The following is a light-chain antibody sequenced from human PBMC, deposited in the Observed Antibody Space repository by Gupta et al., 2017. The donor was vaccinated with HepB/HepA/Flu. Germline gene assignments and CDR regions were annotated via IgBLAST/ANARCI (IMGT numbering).Light chain of an antibody. J-gene: IGKJ2*01. V-gene: IGKV3-15*01. CDR3: QQYNNWPPYT. CDR1: QSVSSN. Sequence: EIVMTQSPATLSVSPGERATLSCRASQSVSSNLAWYQQKPGQAPRLLIYGASTRDTGITARFSGSGSGKEFPLTISSRQSEDFAVYYCQQYNNWPPYTFGQGTKLEIK. CDR2: GAS.